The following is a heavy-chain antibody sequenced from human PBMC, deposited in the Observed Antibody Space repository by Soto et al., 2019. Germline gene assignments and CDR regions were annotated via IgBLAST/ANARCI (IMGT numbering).Heavy chain of an antibody. V-gene: IGHV1-69*01. CDR2: IIPMFGKA. Sequence: QVQLVQSGAEVREPGSSVKVSCEASGGTFRSYAINWVRQAPGQGLEWMGGIIPMFGKANYAEKFLGRVTITADEDARTAYMEVSSLKSEDTAVYYCARSMETNYFYCMDVWGLGTAVTVSS. CDR3: ARSMETNYFYCMDV. CDR1: GGTFRSYA. D-gene: IGHD2-8*01. J-gene: IGHJ6*02.